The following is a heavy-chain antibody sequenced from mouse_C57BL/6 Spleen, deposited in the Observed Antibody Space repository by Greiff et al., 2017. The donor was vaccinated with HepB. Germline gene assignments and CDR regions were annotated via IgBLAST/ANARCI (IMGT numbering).Heavy chain of an antibody. V-gene: IGHV5-12*01. D-gene: IGHD1-1*01. CDR2: ISNGGGST. Sequence: EVQLVESGGGLVQPGGSLKLSCAASGFTFSDYYMYWVRQTPEKRLEWVAYISNGGGSTDYPDTVKGRVTISRDTAKTTLYLQMSRLKTEDTARYDCARQQDYGRSWYCDVWGTGTTVTVSA. CDR3: ARQQDYGRSWYCDV. CDR1: GFTFSDYY. J-gene: IGHJ1*03.